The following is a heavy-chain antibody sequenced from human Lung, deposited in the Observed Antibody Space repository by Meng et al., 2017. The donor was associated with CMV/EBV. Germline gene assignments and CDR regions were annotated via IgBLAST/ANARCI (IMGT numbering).Heavy chain of an antibody. CDR2: IYYSGST. Sequence: SETLSLXCTVSGGSISSSSYYWGWIRQPPGKGLEWIGSIYYSGSTYYNPSLKSRVTISVDTSKNQFSLKLSSVTAADTAVYYCASPREEVRAFDIWGQGTMVTVSS. CDR1: GGSISSSSYY. J-gene: IGHJ3*02. V-gene: IGHV4-39*01. D-gene: IGHD1-1*01. CDR3: ASPREEVRAFDI.